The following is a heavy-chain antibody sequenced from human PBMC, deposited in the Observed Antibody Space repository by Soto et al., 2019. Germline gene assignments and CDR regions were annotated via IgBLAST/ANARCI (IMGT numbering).Heavy chain of an antibody. D-gene: IGHD3-16*02. Sequence: QVPLVQSGAEVKKPGASVKVSCKASGYTFTSYDINWVRQATGQGLEWMGWMNPNSGNTGYAQKFQGRVTMTRNTSISTAYMELSSLRSEDTAVYYCARAEAGYDYIWGSYRPAYYFDYWGQGTLVTVSS. CDR1: GYTFTSYD. V-gene: IGHV1-8*01. J-gene: IGHJ4*02. CDR3: ARAEAGYDYIWGSYRPAYYFDY. CDR2: MNPNSGNT.